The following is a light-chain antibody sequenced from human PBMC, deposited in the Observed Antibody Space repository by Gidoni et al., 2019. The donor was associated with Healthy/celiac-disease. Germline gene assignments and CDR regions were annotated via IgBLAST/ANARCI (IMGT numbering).Light chain of an antibody. Sequence: QLPQSPSSLSASVGDSVTITCRASQSISSYLNWYQQKPGKAPKLLIYAASSLQSGVPSRFSGSGSGTDFTLTISSLQPEDFATYYCQQSYSTPLTFGGGTKVEIK. CDR2: AAS. V-gene: IGKV1-39*01. CDR1: QSISSY. J-gene: IGKJ4*01. CDR3: QQSYSTPLT.